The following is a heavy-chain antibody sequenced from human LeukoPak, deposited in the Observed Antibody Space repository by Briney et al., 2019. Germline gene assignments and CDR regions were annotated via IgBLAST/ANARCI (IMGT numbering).Heavy chain of an antibody. D-gene: IGHD3-22*01. Sequence: PGGSLRLSCAASGFTFSSYAMSWVRQAPGKGLEWVSAISGSGGSTYYADSVKGRFTISRDNSKNTLYLQMNSLRAEDTAVYYCAKDTQIVVATPGDYWGQGTLVTVSS. CDR2: ISGSGGST. CDR3: AKDTQIVVATPGDY. CDR1: GFTFSSYA. J-gene: IGHJ4*02. V-gene: IGHV3-23*01.